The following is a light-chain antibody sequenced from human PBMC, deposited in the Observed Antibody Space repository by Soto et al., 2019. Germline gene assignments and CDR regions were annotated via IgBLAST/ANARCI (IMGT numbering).Light chain of an antibody. CDR2: GAS. CDR3: QQYNNWPRT. V-gene: IGKV3-15*01. J-gene: IGKJ1*01. CDR1: QSVSGN. Sequence: EIVXTXSPAXLSXSPGERATLSCRASQSVSGNLAWYQQKPGQAPRLLIYGASTRATGIPARFSGSGSGTEFTLTISSLQSEDFAVYYCQQYNNWPRTFGQGTKVEIK.